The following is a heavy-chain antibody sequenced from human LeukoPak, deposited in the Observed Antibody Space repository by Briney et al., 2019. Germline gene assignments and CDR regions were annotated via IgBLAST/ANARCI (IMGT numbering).Heavy chain of an antibody. D-gene: IGHD6-6*01. CDR1: GGSISSSSYY. CDR3: ARVGSIAARLNWFDP. Sequence: SETLSLTCTVSGGSISSSSYYWGWIRQPPGKGLEWIGSIYYSGSTYYNPSLKSRVTISVDTSKNQFSLKLSSVTAADTAVYYCARVGSIAARLNWFDPWGQGTLVTVSS. CDR2: IYYSGST. J-gene: IGHJ5*02. V-gene: IGHV4-39*07.